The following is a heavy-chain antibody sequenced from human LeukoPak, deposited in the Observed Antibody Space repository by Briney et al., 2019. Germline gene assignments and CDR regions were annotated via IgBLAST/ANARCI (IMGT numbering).Heavy chain of an antibody. D-gene: IGHD3-10*01. V-gene: IGHV1-2*04. CDR1: GYTFTGYY. J-gene: IGHJ6*02. CDR2: INPNSGGT. CDR3: ARERYYYGSGSYSYGMDV. Sequence: ASVKVSCKASGYTFTGYYMHWVRQAPGQGLEWMGWINPNSGGTNYAQKFQGWVTMTRDTSISTAYMELSRLRSDDTAVYYCARERYYYGSGSYSYGMDVWGQGTTVTVSS.